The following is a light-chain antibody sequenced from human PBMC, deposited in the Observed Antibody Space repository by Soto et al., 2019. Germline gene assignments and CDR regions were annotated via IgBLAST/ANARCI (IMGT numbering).Light chain of an antibody. Sequence: EIVLTQSPGTLSLSPGEGATLSCRASQSVNSNYLAWFQQKPGQAPRLLIYRTSNRATGIPDRFSGSGSGTDFTLTISRLEHEDFVVYYCQQYDKSPWTFGQGTKVEIK. CDR2: RTS. CDR1: QSVNSNY. CDR3: QQYDKSPWT. V-gene: IGKV3-20*01. J-gene: IGKJ1*01.